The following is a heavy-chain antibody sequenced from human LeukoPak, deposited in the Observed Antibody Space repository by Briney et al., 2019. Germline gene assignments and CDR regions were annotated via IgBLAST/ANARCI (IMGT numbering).Heavy chain of an antibody. D-gene: IGHD3-22*01. V-gene: IGHV3-33*03. CDR1: GFTFSSYG. Sequence: GRSLRLSCAASGFTFSSYGMHWVRQAPGKGLEWVAVIWYDGSNKYYADSVKGRFTISRDNAKNSLYLQVNSLRAEDTAVYYCAKDPPDDSSGYVFDYWGQGTLVTVSS. J-gene: IGHJ4*02. CDR3: AKDPPDDSSGYVFDY. CDR2: IWYDGSNK.